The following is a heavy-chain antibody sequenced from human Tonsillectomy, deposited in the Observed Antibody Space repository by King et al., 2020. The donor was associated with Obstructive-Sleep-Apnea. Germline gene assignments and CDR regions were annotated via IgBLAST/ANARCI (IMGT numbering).Heavy chain of an antibody. J-gene: IGHJ4*02. Sequence: VQLVESGGGLVKPGGSLRLSCVASGFTFSNYSMNWVRHAPGKGLEWVSSISSSSSYIYYADSLKGRFTVSRDNAKNSLYLQMNSLRAEDTAVYYCARDLYHLLLIGEYYFDYWGQGTLVTVSS. CDR1: GFTFSNYS. V-gene: IGHV3-21*01. D-gene: IGHD2-2*01. CDR3: ARDLYHLLLIGEYYFDY. CDR2: ISSSSSYI.